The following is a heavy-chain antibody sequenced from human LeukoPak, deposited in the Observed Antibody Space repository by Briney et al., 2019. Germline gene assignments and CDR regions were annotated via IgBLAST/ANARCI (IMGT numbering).Heavy chain of an antibody. J-gene: IGHJ3*02. CDR3: ARDKSRTYGSADAFDI. CDR2: IYTSGST. D-gene: IGHD3-10*01. Sequence: KSSETLSLTCTVSGGSLSSYYWNWIRQPAGKGLEWIGRIYTSGSTNYTPSLKSRVTMSVDTSKNQFSLKLSSVTAADTAVYYCARDKSRTYGSADAFDIWGQGTMVTVSS. CDR1: GGSLSSYY. V-gene: IGHV4-4*07.